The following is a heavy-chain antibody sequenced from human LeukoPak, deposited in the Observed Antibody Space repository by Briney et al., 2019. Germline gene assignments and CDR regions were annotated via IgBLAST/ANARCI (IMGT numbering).Heavy chain of an antibody. CDR1: GFTFSSYS. CDR3: ARDFLPRFGELSGGFDP. D-gene: IGHD3-10*01. V-gene: IGHV3-48*01. CDR2: ISSSSSTI. Sequence: GGSLRLSCAASGFTFSSYSMNWVRQAPGKGLEWVSYISSSSSTIYYADSVKGRFTISRDNAKNSLYLQMNSLRAEDTAVYYCARDFLPRFGELSGGFDPWGQGTLVTVSS. J-gene: IGHJ5*02.